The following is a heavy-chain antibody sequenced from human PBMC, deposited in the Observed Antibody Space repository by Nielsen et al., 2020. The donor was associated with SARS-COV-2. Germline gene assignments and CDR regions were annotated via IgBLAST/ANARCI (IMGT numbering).Heavy chain of an antibody. CDR3: ARARGTIFGLVMSYGMDV. Sequence: ASVKVSCKASGYTFTDYYIHWVRQAPGQGLEWMGRINPYSGGTNYAQKFQGTVTMTRDASISTVYMELTSADTAVYYCARARGTIFGLVMSYGMDVWGQGTTVAVSS. J-gene: IGHJ6*02. CDR1: GYTFTDYY. CDR2: INPYSGGT. D-gene: IGHD3/OR15-3a*01. V-gene: IGHV1-2*06.